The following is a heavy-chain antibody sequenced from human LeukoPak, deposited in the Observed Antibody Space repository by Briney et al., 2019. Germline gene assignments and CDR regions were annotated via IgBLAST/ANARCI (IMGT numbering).Heavy chain of an antibody. CDR2: INHSGST. Sequence: PSETLSLTCAVYGGSFSGYYWSWIRQPPGKGLEWIGEINHSGSTNYNPSLKSRVTISVDTSKNQFSLKLSSVTAADTAVYYCARRDWWTMEYWGQGTLVTVSS. D-gene: IGHD2-8*02. CDR3: ARRDWWTMEY. CDR1: GGSFSGYY. V-gene: IGHV4-34*01. J-gene: IGHJ4*02.